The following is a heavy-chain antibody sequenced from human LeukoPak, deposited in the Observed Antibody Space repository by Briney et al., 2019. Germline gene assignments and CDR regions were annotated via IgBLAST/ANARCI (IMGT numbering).Heavy chain of an antibody. CDR3: ARDESPRGYSYGYGVEYYYYMDV. J-gene: IGHJ6*03. V-gene: IGHV1-46*01. D-gene: IGHD5-18*01. CDR1: GYTFTGYY. Sequence: GASVKVSCKASGYTFTGYYMHWVRQAPGQGLEWMGIINPSGGSTSYAQKFQGRVTMTRDTSTSTVYMELSSLRSEDTAVYYCARDESPRGYSYGYGVEYYYYMDVWGKGTTVTVSS. CDR2: INPSGGST.